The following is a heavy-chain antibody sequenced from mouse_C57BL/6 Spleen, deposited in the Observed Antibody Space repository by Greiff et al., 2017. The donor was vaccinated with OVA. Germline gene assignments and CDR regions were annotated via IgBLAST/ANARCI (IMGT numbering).Heavy chain of an antibody. CDR2: IYPGSGST. Sequence: QVQLQQPGAELVKPGASVKMSCKASGYTFTSYWITWVKQRPGQGLEWIGDIYPGSGSTNYNEKFKSKATLTVDPSSSTAYMQLSSLTSKDSAVYYCARRGNDYDGGFAYWGQGTLVTVSA. D-gene: IGHD2-4*01. V-gene: IGHV1-55*01. CDR3: ARRGNDYDGGFAY. J-gene: IGHJ3*01. CDR1: GYTFTSYW.